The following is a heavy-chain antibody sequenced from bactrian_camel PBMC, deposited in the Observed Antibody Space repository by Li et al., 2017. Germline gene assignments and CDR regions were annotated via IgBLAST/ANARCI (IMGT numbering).Heavy chain of an antibody. Sequence: VQLVESGGGSVQAGESLRLSCAHSTYAGCSYDVSWYRQAPGKERERVARIDSDRSITYADSVKGRFTISLDRAKKTLYLQMNSLKPEDTAMYYCAAGAAVVCWAGEGGRWYLPGQFGYWGQGTQVTVS. D-gene: IGHD6*01. J-gene: IGHJ6*01. CDR1: TYAGCSYD. CDR3: AAGAAVVCWAGEGGRWYLPGQFGY. V-gene: IGHV3S40*01. CDR2: IDSDRSIT.